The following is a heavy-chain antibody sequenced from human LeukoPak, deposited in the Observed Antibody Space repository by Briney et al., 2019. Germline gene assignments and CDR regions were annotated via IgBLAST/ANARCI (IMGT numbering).Heavy chain of an antibody. CDR1: GYSFTSHY. V-gene: IGHV1-2*02. CDR3: ARSKGISTSLEGFDI. J-gene: IGHJ3*02. D-gene: IGHD2-2*01. CDR2: VNPDSGGT. Sequence: ASVKVSCKASGYSFTSHYMHWVRQAPGQGLEWMAWVNPDSGGTIYAQKFQGRVTVTRDTSFSTAYMALSRLRSDDTAVYYCARSKGISTSLEGFDIWGQGTMVTVSS.